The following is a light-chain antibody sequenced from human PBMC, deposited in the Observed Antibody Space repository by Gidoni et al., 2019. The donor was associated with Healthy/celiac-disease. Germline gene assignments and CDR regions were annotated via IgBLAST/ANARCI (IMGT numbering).Light chain of an antibody. CDR1: QGISSY. V-gene: IGKV1-9*01. CDR2: AAS. J-gene: IGKJ2*01. CDR3: QQLNSYPRT. Sequence: QLTQSPSSLSASVGDRVTITCRASQGISSYLAWYQQKPGKAPKLLIYAASTLQSGVPSRFSGSGSGTDFTLTISSLQPEDFATYYCQQLNSYPRTFGQWTKLEIK.